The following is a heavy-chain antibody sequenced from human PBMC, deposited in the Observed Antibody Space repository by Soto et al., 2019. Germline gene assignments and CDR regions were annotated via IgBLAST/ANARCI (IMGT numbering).Heavy chain of an antibody. CDR2: ARNKAYSYTT. CDR3: VRAGSHAPCDF. J-gene: IGHJ4*02. CDR1: GFIFSDYY. D-gene: IGHD2-15*01. V-gene: IGHV3-72*01. Sequence: GGSLRLSCAASGFIFSDYYMDWVRQAPGKGLEWVARARNKAYSYTTEYAASVKDRFSISRDDSKNSLYLQMNSLKTEDTAVYHCVRAGSHAPCDFWGQGTLVTVSS.